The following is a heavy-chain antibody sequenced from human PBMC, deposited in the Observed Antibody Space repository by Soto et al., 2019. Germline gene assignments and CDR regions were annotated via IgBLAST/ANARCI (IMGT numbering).Heavy chain of an antibody. CDR2: TYYRSKWYN. D-gene: IGHD1-7*01. CDR1: GDSVSSNSAA. CDR3: ASSNWNYRGPNDYYYYYYMDV. J-gene: IGHJ6*03. Sequence: QVQLQQSGPGLVKPSQTLSLTCAISGDSVSSNSAAWNWIRQSPSRGLEWLGRTYYRSKWYNDYAVSEKSRITINPDTSKNQFSLQLNSVTPEDTAVYYCASSNWNYRGPNDYYYYYYMDVWGKGTTVTVSS. V-gene: IGHV6-1*01.